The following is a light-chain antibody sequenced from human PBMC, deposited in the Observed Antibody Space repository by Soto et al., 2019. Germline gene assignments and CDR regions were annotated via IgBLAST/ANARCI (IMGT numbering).Light chain of an antibody. V-gene: IGKV4-1*01. CDR2: WAS. Sequence: DNVMTQSPDSLAVSLGERATINCKSSQSVLYSSNNKNYLAWYQQKPGQPPKLLFYWASTRESGVPDRFFGSGSGTDFTLTTSSLQAEDVAVYYCQQFYSTWTFGQGTKVDI. J-gene: IGKJ1*01. CDR3: QQFYSTWT. CDR1: QSVLYSSNNKNY.